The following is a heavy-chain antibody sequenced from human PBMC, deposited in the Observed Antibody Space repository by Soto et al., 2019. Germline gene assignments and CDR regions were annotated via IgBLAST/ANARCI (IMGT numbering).Heavy chain of an antibody. V-gene: IGHV1-69*13. Sequence: SVKISCKASGGTFSSYAISWVRQAPGQGLEWMGGIIPIFGTANYAQKFQGRVTITADESTSTAYMELSSLRSEDTAVYYCARGALYGSGAYSGIDYWGQGTLVTVSS. CDR1: GGTFSSYA. J-gene: IGHJ4*02. CDR3: ARGALYGSGAYSGIDY. CDR2: IIPIFGTA. D-gene: IGHD3-10*01.